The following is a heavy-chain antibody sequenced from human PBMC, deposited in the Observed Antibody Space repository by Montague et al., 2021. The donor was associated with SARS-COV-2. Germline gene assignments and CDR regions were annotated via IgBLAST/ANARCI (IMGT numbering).Heavy chain of an antibody. CDR3: ISDWFHYYGMDV. V-gene: IGHV3-15*01. CDR1: GFTFSNAW. Sequence: SLRLSCAASGFTFSNAWMSWVRQAPGKGLEWVGRIKSKTDGGTTDYAAPVKGRFTFSRGDSKNTLYLQMNSLKTEDTAVYYCISDWFHYYGMDVWGQGTTVTVSS. D-gene: IGHD3-10*01. J-gene: IGHJ6*02. CDR2: IKSKTDGGTT.